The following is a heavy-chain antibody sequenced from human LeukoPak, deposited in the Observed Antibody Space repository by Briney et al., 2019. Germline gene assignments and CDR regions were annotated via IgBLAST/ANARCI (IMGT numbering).Heavy chain of an antibody. CDR2: IYYSGST. V-gene: IGHV4-59*01. Sequence: PSETLSLTCTVSGGSISSYYWSWIRQPPGKGLEWIGYIYYSGSTNYNPSLKSRVTISVDTSKNQFSLKLSSVTAADTAVYYCARDPVATNWFDPWGQGTLVTVPS. CDR1: GGSISSYY. J-gene: IGHJ5*02. CDR3: ARDPVATNWFDP. D-gene: IGHD1-26*01.